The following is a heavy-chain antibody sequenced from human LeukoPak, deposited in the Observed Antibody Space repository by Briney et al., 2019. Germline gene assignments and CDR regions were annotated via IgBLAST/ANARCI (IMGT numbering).Heavy chain of an antibody. CDR3: AKSAVRYCSSTSCYQSNWFDP. CDR2: ISGSGGST. J-gene: IGHJ5*02. CDR1: GFTLSSYA. V-gene: IGHV3-23*01. Sequence: PGGSLRLSCAASGFTLSSYAMSWVRQAPGKGLEWVSAISGSGGSTYYADSVKGRFTISRDNSKNTLYLQMNSLRAEDTAVYYCAKSAVRYCSSTSCYQSNWFDPWGQGTLVTVSS. D-gene: IGHD2-2*01.